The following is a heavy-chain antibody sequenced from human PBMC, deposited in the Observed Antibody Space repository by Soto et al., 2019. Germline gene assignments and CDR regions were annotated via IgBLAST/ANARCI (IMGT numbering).Heavy chain of an antibody. CDR1: GFSFTTFG. CDR3: ARDWTASFDL. D-gene: IGHD2-21*02. V-gene: IGHV3-48*02. J-gene: IGHJ3*01. CDR2: ILGRGEI. Sequence: EVQLVESGGGLVQPGGSLRLSCAASGFSFTTFGMVWVRQAPGSGLEWVSYILGRGEIYYADSVEGRFSISRDNAKKLVYLQMNSLRDEDTAVYYCARDWTASFDLWGQGTMVSVSS.